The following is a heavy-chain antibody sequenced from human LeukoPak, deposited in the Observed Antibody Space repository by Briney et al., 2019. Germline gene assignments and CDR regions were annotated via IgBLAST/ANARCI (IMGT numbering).Heavy chain of an antibody. D-gene: IGHD6-19*01. V-gene: IGHV3-48*03. J-gene: IGHJ4*02. Sequence: AGGSLRLSCAASGFTFSSYEMNWVRQAPGKGLEWVSYISSSGSTIYYADSVKGRFTISRDNAKNSLYLQMNSLRAEDTALYYCAKDPLAVAVYYFDYWGQGTLVTVSS. CDR2: ISSSGSTI. CDR3: AKDPLAVAVYYFDY. CDR1: GFTFSSYE.